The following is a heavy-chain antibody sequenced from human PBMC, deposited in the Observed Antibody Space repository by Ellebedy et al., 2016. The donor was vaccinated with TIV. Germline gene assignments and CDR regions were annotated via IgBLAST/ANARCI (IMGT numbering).Heavy chain of an antibody. V-gene: IGHV3-23*01. CDR1: GFTFGSYA. Sequence: PGGSLRLSCAASGFTFGSYAMSWVRQAPGRGLEWVSSISGNGGSTYYPDSVNGRFAISRDNSKNKLYLQMNSLRDEDTAVYYCTGLANTAMVGEFDYWGQGTLVTVSS. D-gene: IGHD5-18*01. CDR3: TGLANTAMVGEFDY. CDR2: ISGNGGST. J-gene: IGHJ4*02.